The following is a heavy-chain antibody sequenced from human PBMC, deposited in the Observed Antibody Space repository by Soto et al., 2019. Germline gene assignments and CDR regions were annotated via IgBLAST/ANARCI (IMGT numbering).Heavy chain of an antibody. CDR2: FDPEDGET. Sequence: ASVKVSCKVSGYTLTELSMHWVRQAPGKGLEWMGGFDPEDGETIYAQKFQGRVTMTRDTSTSTAYMELSSLRSEDTAVYYCARVGYYDSSGYHNWYFDLWGRGTLVTVSS. V-gene: IGHV1-24*01. D-gene: IGHD3-22*01. CDR3: ARVGYYDSSGYHNWYFDL. J-gene: IGHJ2*01. CDR1: GYTLTELS.